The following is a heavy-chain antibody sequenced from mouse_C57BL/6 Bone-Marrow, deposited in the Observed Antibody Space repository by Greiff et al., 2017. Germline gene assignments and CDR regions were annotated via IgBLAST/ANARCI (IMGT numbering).Heavy chain of an antibody. CDR3: AIAGTEAY. CDR2: IHPSDSDT. V-gene: IGHV1-74*01. D-gene: IGHD3-1*01. Sequence: VQLQQSGAELVKPGASVKVSCKASGYTFTSYWMHWVKQTPGQGLEWLGRIHPSDSDTNYHQKFKGKATLTVDKSSSTAYMQLSSLTSEDSAVSYCAIAGTEAYWGQGTLGTVST. J-gene: IGHJ3*01. CDR1: GYTFTSYW.